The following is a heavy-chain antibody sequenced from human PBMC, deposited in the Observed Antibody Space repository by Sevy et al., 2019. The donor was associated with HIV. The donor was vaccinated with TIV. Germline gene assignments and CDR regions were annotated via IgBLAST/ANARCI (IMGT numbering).Heavy chain of an antibody. CDR3: ARDKNYYVSGSFDY. D-gene: IGHD3-10*01. Sequence: ASVKVSCKASGGIFRSNAISWVRQAPGPGLEWMGGIIAVFGTTHYAQKFQGRVTITADESRSTAYMELSSLKSEDTAVYYCARDKNYYVSGSFDYWGQGSQVTVSS. V-gene: IGHV1-69*13. CDR2: IIAVFGTT. CDR1: GGIFRSNA. J-gene: IGHJ4*01.